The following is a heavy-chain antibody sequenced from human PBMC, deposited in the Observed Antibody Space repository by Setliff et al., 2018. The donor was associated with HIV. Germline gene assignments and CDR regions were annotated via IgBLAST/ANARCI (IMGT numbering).Heavy chain of an antibody. Sequence: SQTLSLTCAISGDSVSSNSAAWNWIRQSPSRGLEWLGRTYYRSKWYNDYAVSVKSRITINPDTSKNQFSLRLDSVTAADAAVYYCASSIAVPRQPMDVFDIWGQGTLVTVSS. V-gene: IGHV6-1*01. CDR1: GDSVSSNSAA. CDR2: TYYRSKWYN. J-gene: IGHJ3*02. CDR3: ASSIAVPRQPMDVFDI. D-gene: IGHD6-19*01.